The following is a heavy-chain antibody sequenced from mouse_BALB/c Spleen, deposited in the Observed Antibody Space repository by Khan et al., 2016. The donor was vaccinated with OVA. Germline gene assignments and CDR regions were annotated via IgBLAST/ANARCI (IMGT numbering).Heavy chain of an antibody. J-gene: IGHJ1*01. D-gene: IGHD1-1*01. CDR3: ARHYCGSVIFCYFDV. CDR1: GYTFTNYD. Sequence: QVQLKQSGAELVKPGASVKLSCKASGYTFTNYDLNWVRLRPEQGLEWIGWIFPGDGSAKYNEKFRGKATLTTDKSSSTAYMQLSRLTSEDSAVYSSARHYCGSVIFCYFDVWGAGTAVTVSS. CDR2: IFPGDGSA. V-gene: IGHV1-85*01.